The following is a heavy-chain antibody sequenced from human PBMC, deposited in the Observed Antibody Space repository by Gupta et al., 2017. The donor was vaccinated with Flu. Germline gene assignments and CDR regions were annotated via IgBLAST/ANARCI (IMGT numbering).Heavy chain of an antibody. V-gene: IGHV3-9*01. D-gene: IGHD5-24*01. CDR3: AKVVYRDGYNYEMDY. CDR2: ISWNSGSI. CDR1: GFTFDDSA. Sequence: EVQLVESGGGFVQPGRFLRLSCAASGFTFDDSAMHWVRQAPGKGLEWVSGISWNSGSIGYADSVKGRFTISRDNAKNSLYLQMNSLRAEDTALYYCAKVVYRDGYNYEMDYWGQGTLVTVSS. J-gene: IGHJ4*02.